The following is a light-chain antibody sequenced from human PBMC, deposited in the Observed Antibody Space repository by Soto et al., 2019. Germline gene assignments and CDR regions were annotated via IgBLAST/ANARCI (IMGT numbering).Light chain of an antibody. J-gene: IGKJ1*01. V-gene: IGKV1-39*01. CDR3: QQSYGTLRT. Sequence: DIQMTQSPSPLSASVGDRVTITCRASQSISSYLNWYQQKPGKAPKLLIYAASSLQSGVPSRFSGSGSGTDFTLTISSLQPEDFATYYCQQSYGTLRTFGQGTKVDIK. CDR1: QSISSY. CDR2: AAS.